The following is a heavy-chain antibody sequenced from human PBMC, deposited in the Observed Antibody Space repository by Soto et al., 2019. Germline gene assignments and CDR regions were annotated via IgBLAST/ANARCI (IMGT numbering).Heavy chain of an antibody. V-gene: IGHV1-18*01. CDR3: ARDRGSGSYYLGPYFFDY. CDR2: ITPYTGNT. J-gene: IGHJ4*02. CDR1: GYTFTDYG. D-gene: IGHD1-26*01. Sequence: GASVKVSCKASGYTFTDYGFSWVRQAPGQGLEWMGWITPYTGNTNFAQKFQGRVTMATDRFTRTAYMDLRSLTSDDTDVYYCARDRGSGSYYLGPYFFDYWGQGTLVTVSS.